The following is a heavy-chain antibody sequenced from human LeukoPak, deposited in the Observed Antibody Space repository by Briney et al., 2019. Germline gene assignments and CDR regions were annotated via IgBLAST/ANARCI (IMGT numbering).Heavy chain of an antibody. Sequence: SQTLSLTFAISGDSVSSNSAAWHWIRQSPSRGLEWLGRTYYRSKWYHEYAVSVKTRITIHPDTSKNHFSLRLSSVTPEYTAVYYCARDMFGYYLYFLGQGALVTVS. V-gene: IGHV6-1*01. D-gene: IGHD3-10*02. CDR2: TYYRSKWYH. J-gene: IGHJ4*02. CDR3: ARDMFGYYLYF. CDR1: GDSVSSNSAA.